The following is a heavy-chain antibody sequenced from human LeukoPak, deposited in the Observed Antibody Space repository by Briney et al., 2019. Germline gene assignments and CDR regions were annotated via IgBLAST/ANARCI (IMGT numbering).Heavy chain of an antibody. D-gene: IGHD6-6*01. Sequence: GGSLRLSCAASGFTVSSNYMSWVRQAPGKGLEWVSVIYSGGSTCYADSVKGRFTISRDNSKNTLYLQMNSLRGEDTAVYYCARDKGTSYLSSFDYWGQGTLVTVSS. J-gene: IGHJ4*02. CDR3: ARDKGTSYLSSFDY. CDR2: IYSGGST. V-gene: IGHV3-66*01. CDR1: GFTVSSNY.